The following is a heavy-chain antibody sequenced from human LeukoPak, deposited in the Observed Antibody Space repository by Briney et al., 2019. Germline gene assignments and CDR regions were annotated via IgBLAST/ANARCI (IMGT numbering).Heavy chain of an antibody. CDR1: GFDFTNYW. J-gene: IGHJ4*02. V-gene: IGHV5-51*01. Sequence: GEPLKISCKGSGFDFTNYWIGWVRQMPGKGLEWMGTIYPRDSDSRYSPSFQGQVTISADKSINTAYLQWSSLRASDTAIYYCARLPSLVRTVYLDYWGQGTLVTVSS. CDR3: ARLPSLVRTVYLDY. D-gene: IGHD3-10*01. CDR2: IYPRDSDS.